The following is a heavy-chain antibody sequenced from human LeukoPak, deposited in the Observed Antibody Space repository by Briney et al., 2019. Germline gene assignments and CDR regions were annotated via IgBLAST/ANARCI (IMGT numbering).Heavy chain of an antibody. CDR3: ARDGGGLNDIHADY. D-gene: IGHD3-9*01. Sequence: ASVKVSRKVSGYTLTELSMHWVRQAPGKGLEWMGGFDPEDGETIYAQKFQGRVTMTEDTSTDTAYMELSRLRSDDTAVYYCARDGGGLNDIHADYWGQGTLVTVSS. V-gene: IGHV1-24*01. J-gene: IGHJ4*02. CDR1: GYTLTELS. CDR2: FDPEDGET.